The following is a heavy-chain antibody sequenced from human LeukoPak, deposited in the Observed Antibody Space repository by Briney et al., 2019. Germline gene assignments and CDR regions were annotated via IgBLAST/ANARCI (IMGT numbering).Heavy chain of an antibody. CDR1: GGSISSYY. V-gene: IGHV4-59*08. CDR3: ARPKKRGYYGMDV. Sequence: SETLSLTCTVSGGSISSYYWSWIRQPPGKGLEWIGYIYYSGSTNYNPSLKSRVTISVDTSKNQFFLKLSSVTAADTAVYYCARPKKRGYYGMDVWGQGPRSPSP. CDR2: IYYSGST. J-gene: IGHJ6*02. D-gene: IGHD3-10*01.